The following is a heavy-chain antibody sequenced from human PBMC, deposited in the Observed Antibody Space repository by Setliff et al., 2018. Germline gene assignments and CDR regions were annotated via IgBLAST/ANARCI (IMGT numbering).Heavy chain of an antibody. CDR2: IYPGDSDT. CDR1: GYSFTSYW. CDR3: ARRRIQSSSSWYFDFDY. V-gene: IGHV5-51*01. D-gene: IGHD6-13*01. J-gene: IGHJ4*02. Sequence: GESLKISCKGSGYSFTSYWIGWVRQMPGKGLEWMGIIYPGDSDTRYSPSFQGQVTISADKSISTAYLQWSSLKASDTAMYYCARRRIQSSSSWYFDFDYWGQGTLVTVSS.